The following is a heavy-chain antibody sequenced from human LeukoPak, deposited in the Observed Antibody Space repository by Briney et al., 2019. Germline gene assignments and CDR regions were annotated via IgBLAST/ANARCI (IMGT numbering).Heavy chain of an antibody. V-gene: IGHV3-15*01. J-gene: IGHJ4*02. D-gene: IGHD4-23*01. CDR1: GFTFSSYA. Sequence: PGGSLRLSCAASGFTFSSYAMSWVRQAPGKGLEWVGRIKSKTDGGTTDYAAPVKGRFTISRDDSKNTLYLQMNSLETEDTAVYYCTTYPQGDQVTTAVVWGQGTLVTVSS. CDR3: TTYPQGDQVTTAVV. CDR2: IKSKTDGGTT.